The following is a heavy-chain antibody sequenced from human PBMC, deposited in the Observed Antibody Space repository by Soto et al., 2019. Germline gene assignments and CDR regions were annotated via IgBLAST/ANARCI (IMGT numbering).Heavy chain of an antibody. CDR1: GYTFTGYY. V-gene: IGHV1-2*04. CDR2: INPNSGGT. J-gene: IGHJ6*01. D-gene: IGHD2-2*01. CDR3: ARGYCSSTSCYSHYYYGMDV. Sequence: ASVKVSCKASGYTFTGYYMHWVRQAPGQGLEWMGWINPNSGGTNYAQKFQGWVTMTRDTSISTAYMELSRLRSDDTAVYYCARGYCSSTSCYSHYYYGMDVWGQGTKVTVSS.